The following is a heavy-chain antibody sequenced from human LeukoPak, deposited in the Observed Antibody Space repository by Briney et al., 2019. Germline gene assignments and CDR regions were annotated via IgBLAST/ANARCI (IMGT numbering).Heavy chain of an antibody. CDR1: GYTFTSYA. V-gene: IGHV7-4-1*02. Sequence: ASVKVSCKASGYTFTSYAMYWVRQAPGQGLEWMGWINTNTGNPTYAQGFTGRFVFSLDTSVSTAYLQISSLKAEDTAVYYCARDLFIGSSSWYESFDYWGQGTLVTVSS. J-gene: IGHJ4*02. D-gene: IGHD6-13*01. CDR2: INTNTGNP. CDR3: ARDLFIGSSSWYESFDY.